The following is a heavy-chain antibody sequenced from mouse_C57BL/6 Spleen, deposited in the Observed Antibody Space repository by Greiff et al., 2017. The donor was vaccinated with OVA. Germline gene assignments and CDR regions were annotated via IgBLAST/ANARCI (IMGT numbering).Heavy chain of an antibody. J-gene: IGHJ4*01. Sequence: VQLQQSGAELVKPGASVKISCKASGYAFSSYWMNWVKQRPGKGLEWIGQIYPGDGDTNYNGKFKGKATLTADKSSSTAYMQLSSLTSEDSAVYFCARPRDHYAMDYWGQGTSVTVSS. D-gene: IGHD3-3*01. CDR3: ARPRDHYAMDY. CDR2: IYPGDGDT. V-gene: IGHV1-80*01. CDR1: GYAFSSYW.